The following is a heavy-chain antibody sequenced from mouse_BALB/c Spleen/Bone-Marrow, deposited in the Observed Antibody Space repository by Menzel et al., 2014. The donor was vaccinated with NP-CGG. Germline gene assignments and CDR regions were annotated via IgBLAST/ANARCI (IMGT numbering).Heavy chain of an antibody. CDR2: INPYNGGT. D-gene: IGHD1-2*01. CDR1: GYSFTGYT. J-gene: IGHJ4*01. V-gene: IGHV1-18*01. Sequence: EVQLQQSGPELVKPGASMKISCKASGYSFTGYTMNWVKQSHGKNLEWIGLINPYNGGTNYNQKFKGRATLTVDKSSSTTYMELLRLTAEDSAVYYCARQGQYYGYAYAMDYWCQGTPVTVSS. CDR3: ARQGQYYGYAYAMDY.